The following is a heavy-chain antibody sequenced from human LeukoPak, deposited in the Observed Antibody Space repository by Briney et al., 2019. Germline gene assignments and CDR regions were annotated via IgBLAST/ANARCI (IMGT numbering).Heavy chain of an antibody. J-gene: IGHJ4*02. Sequence: GGSLRLSCAASGFTFSSYAMHWVRQAPGKGLEWVAVISYDGSNKYYADSVKGRFTISRDNAKNSLHLQMNSLRAEDTAVYYCARDLKYYDSSGYLKYWGQGTLVTVSS. CDR3: ARDLKYYDSSGYLKY. CDR2: ISYDGSNK. D-gene: IGHD3-22*01. V-gene: IGHV3-30-3*01. CDR1: GFTFSSYA.